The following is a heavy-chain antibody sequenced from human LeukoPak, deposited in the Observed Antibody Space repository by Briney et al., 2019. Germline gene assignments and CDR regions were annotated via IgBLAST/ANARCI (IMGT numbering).Heavy chain of an antibody. CDR1: GFTFSTYA. CDR2: MALSGGPI. D-gene: IGHD2-15*01. Sequence: GGPLRLSCAASGFTFSTYAMAWVRRAPGRGLEWVSTMALSGGPINYADSVRGRFTISRDDSKNTLYLHINNLRAEDTAIYYCARDVSLVVGASDFWGQGTPVTVSS. V-gene: IGHV3-23*01. CDR3: ARDVSLVVGASDF. J-gene: IGHJ4*02.